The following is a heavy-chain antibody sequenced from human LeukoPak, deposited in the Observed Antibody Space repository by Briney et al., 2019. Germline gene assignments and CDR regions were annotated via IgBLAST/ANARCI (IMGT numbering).Heavy chain of an antibody. J-gene: IGHJ6*02. CDR2: IYPGDSDT. D-gene: IGHD2-15*01. CDR1: GYSFTSYW. V-gene: IGHV5-51*01. CDR3: ARRYCSGGSCYHGMDV. Sequence: PGESLKISCKGSGYSFTSYWIGWGRQIPGKGLEWMGIIYPGDSDTRYSPSFQGQVTISADKSISTAYLQWSSLKASDTAMYYCARRYCSGGSCYHGMDVWGQGTTVTVSS.